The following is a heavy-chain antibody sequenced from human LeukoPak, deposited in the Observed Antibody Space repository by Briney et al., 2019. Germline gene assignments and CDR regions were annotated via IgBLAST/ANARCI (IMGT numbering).Heavy chain of an antibody. CDR1: GFTFTSSA. J-gene: IGHJ6*02. Sequence: SVKVSCKASGFTFTSSAVQWVRQARGQRLEWIGWIVVGSGNTNYAQKFQERVTITRDMSTSTAYMELSSLRSEDTAVYYCAAGPTLLRFLEWLPYYYYYGMDVRGQGTTVTVSS. V-gene: IGHV1-58*01. D-gene: IGHD3-3*01. CDR3: AAGPTLLRFLEWLPYYYYYGMDV. CDR2: IVVGSGNT.